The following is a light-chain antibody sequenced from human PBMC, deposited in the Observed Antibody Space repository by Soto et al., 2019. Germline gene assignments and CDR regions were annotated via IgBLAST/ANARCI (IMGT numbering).Light chain of an antibody. J-gene: IGLJ1*01. Sequence: QSALTQPPSASGSPGQSVTISCAGTINDVGGYNYVSWYQQHPGKVPQPMIYQVTKRPSGVPDRFSASKSDTTASLTISGLQAEDEGDYYCMSYAGGNRFVFGTG. CDR2: QVT. CDR1: INDVGGYNY. V-gene: IGLV2-8*01. CDR3: MSYAGGNRFV.